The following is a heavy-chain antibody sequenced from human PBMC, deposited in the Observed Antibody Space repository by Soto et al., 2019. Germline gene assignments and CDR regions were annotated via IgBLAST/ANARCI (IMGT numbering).Heavy chain of an antibody. CDR1: GFPFEDYA. J-gene: IGHJ4*02. D-gene: IGHD1-1*01. Sequence: GGSLRLSCVASGFPFEDYAMHWVRQVPGKGLEWVSGISWNSGSVSYVDSVRGRFTISRDNAKNSLHLEMNSLRAEDMALYYCVKDNGAGGTFLTGTGVFDYWGQGALVTVSS. V-gene: IGHV3-9*03. CDR2: ISWNSGSV. CDR3: VKDNGAGGTFLTGTGVFDY.